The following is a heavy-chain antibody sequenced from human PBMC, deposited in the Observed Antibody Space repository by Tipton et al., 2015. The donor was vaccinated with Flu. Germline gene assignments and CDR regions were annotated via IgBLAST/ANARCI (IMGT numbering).Heavy chain of an antibody. J-gene: IGHJ5*02. Sequence: SLRLSCAAPGFTFSNHDMNWVRQAPGKGLEWVSKITGNGLTKHYVDSVKGRFTISRDNAKNSMYLQMNSLRAEDTAVYYCARRDYSNYVSDPKNCFDPWGQGILVTVSS. CDR3: ARRDYSNYVSDPKNCFDP. CDR2: ITGNGLTK. CDR1: GFTFSNHD. V-gene: IGHV3-48*03. D-gene: IGHD4-11*01.